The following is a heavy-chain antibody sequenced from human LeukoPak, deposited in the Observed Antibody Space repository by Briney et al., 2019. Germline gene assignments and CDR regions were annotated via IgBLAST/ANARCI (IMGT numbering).Heavy chain of an antibody. CDR3: ARFAVHRRLAVAGQFGLDY. CDR2: INPSGGNT. CDR1: GYIFTSYY. D-gene: IGHD6-19*01. V-gene: IGHV1-46*01. J-gene: IGHJ4*02. Sequence: ASVKVSCKASGYIFTSYYIHWVRQAPGQGLEWMGIINPSGGNTNHAQKFQGRVTMTRDTSTSTVYMELSSLRSGDTAVYYCARFAVHRRLAVAGQFGLDYWGQGTLVTVSS.